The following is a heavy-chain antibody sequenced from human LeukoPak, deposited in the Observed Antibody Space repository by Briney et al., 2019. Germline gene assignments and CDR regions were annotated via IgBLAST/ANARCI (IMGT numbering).Heavy chain of an antibody. CDR3: ASLYSSGWFGWYFDL. CDR1: GYTFTDYY. Sequence: ASVKVSCKASGYTFTDYYINWVRQAPGQGLEWIGWINPNSGGTNYAQKFQGRVTMTRDTSINTAYMELSRLRSDDTAVYYCASLYSSGWFGWYFDLWGRGTLVTVSS. V-gene: IGHV1-2*02. D-gene: IGHD6-19*01. CDR2: INPNSGGT. J-gene: IGHJ2*01.